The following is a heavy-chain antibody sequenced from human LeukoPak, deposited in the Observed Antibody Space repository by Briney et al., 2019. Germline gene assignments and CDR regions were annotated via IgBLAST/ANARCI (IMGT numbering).Heavy chain of an antibody. Sequence: KSGGSLRLSCAASGFTFSSYEMNWVRQAPGKGLEWVSYISSSGSTIYYADSVKGRFTISRDNAKNSLYLQMNSLRAEDTAVYYCARVPLPMGSGSYFIDYWGQGTLVTVSS. V-gene: IGHV3-48*03. CDR3: ARVPLPMGSGSYFIDY. CDR1: GFTFSSYE. CDR2: ISSSGSTI. D-gene: IGHD3-10*01. J-gene: IGHJ4*02.